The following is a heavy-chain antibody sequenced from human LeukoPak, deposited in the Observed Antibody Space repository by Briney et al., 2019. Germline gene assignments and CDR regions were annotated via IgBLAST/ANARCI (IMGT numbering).Heavy chain of an antibody. V-gene: IGHV3-23*01. CDR1: GFTFSSYA. Sequence: GGSLRLSCAASGFTFSSYAMSWVRQAPGKGLEWVSAISGSGGSTYYADSVKGRFTISRDNSKNTLYLQMNSLRAEDTAVYYCAKDRSYDYVWGSYRAYYWGQGTLVTVSS. CDR3: AKDRSYDYVWGSYRAYY. D-gene: IGHD3-16*02. J-gene: IGHJ4*02. CDR2: ISGSGGST.